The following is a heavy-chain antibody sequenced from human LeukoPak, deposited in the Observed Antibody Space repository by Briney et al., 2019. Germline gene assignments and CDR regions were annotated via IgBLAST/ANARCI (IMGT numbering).Heavy chain of an antibody. J-gene: IGHJ4*02. Sequence: GASVKVSCKASGGTFSNYAINWVQQAPGQGLEWMGGIIPLFGTANYAQKFQGRVTITADESTSTAYMELSSLRSEDTAVYYCAREGQSALYYVWGSYRSYYFDYWGQGTLVTVSS. CDR1: GGTFSNYA. D-gene: IGHD3-16*02. CDR2: IIPLFGTA. CDR3: AREGQSALYYVWGSYRSYYFDY. V-gene: IGHV1-69*13.